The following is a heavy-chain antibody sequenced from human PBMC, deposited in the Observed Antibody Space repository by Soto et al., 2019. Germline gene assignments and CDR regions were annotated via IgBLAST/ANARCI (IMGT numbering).Heavy chain of an antibody. Sequence: QVQLQESGPGLVKPSETLSLTCTVSGGSISSYYWSWIRQPPGKGLEWNGYIYYSGSTNYNPSLKNRVTISVDTSNNQFSLTLSSVTAADTAAHYCPREGPGEDVVVVADAHYYFDCWGQGPLVTVSS. CDR3: PREGPGEDVVVVADAHYYFDC. D-gene: IGHD2-15*01. J-gene: IGHJ4*02. V-gene: IGHV4-59*01. CDR2: IYYSGST. CDR1: GGSISSYY.